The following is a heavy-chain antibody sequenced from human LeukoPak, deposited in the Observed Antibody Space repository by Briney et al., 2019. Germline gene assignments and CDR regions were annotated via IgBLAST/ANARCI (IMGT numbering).Heavy chain of an antibody. V-gene: IGHV3-23*01. CDR2: ISGSGGST. D-gene: IGHD3-22*01. J-gene: IGHJ4*02. CDR3: VYSGFYDSTPTGFDY. CDR1: GFTFSSYA. Sequence: GGSLRLSCAASGFTFSSYAMSWVRQAPGKGLEWVSAISGSGGSTYYADSVKGRFTISRDNSKNTLYLQMNSLRAEDTAVYYCVYSGFYDSTPTGFDYWGQGTLVTVSS.